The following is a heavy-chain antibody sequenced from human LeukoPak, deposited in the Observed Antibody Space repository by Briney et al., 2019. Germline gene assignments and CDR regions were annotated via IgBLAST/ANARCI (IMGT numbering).Heavy chain of an antibody. CDR3: ARPMVTSDSDAFDI. J-gene: IGHJ3*02. CDR2: VSGDTGNR. CDR1: GYTFNSYG. D-gene: IGHD2-21*02. Sequence: ASVKVSCKASGYTFNSYGISWVRQAPGQGLKWMGWVSGDTGNRNYAQKFQGRVTMTTDISTSIGYMELRSLRSDDTAVYYCARPMVTSDSDAFDIWGQGTMVTVSS. V-gene: IGHV1-18*01.